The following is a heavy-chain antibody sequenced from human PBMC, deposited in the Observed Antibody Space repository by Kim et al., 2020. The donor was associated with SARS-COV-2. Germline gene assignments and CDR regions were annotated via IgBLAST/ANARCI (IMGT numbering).Heavy chain of an antibody. CDR2: ISAYNGNT. J-gene: IGHJ6*02. V-gene: IGHV1-18*01. D-gene: IGHD3-22*01. CDR3: ARDHRPHYYDSSGYYSESTSYYYYYGMDV. CDR1: GYTFTSYG. Sequence: ASVKVSCKASGYTFTSYGISWVRQAPGQGLEWMGWISAYNGNTNYAQKLQGRVTMTTDTSTSTAYMELRSLRSDDTAVYYCARDHRPHYYDSSGYYSESTSYYYYYGMDVWGQGTTVTVSS.